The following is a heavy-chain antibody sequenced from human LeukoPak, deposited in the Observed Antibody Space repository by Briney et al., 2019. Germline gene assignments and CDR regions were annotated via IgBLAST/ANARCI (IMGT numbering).Heavy chain of an antibody. CDR3: ASRGIPYSSSTGDYYYYMDV. Sequence: SVKVSCKASGGTFSSYAISWVRQAPGQGLEWMAGIIPIFGTANYAQKFKGRVTITADESTSTAYMELSSLRSEDTAVYYCASRGIPYSSSTGDYYYYMDVWGKGTTVTVSS. CDR1: GGTFSSYA. CDR2: IIPIFGTA. J-gene: IGHJ6*03. D-gene: IGHD6-6*01. V-gene: IGHV1-69*01.